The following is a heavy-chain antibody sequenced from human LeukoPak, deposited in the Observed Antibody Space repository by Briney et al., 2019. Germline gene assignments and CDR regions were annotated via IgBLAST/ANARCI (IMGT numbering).Heavy chain of an antibody. V-gene: IGHV3-30*01. CDR2: IPYDGSFK. CDR1: GFTFSSYT. Sequence: QTGGSLRLSFAASGFTFSSYTMHWVRQAPGKGLEWVAVIPYDGSFKYYADSVKGRFTISRDNFKNTLYLQMNSLRVEDTAVYYCAREGGAARLGAFDIWGQGTVVTVSS. D-gene: IGHD6-6*01. J-gene: IGHJ3*02. CDR3: AREGGAARLGAFDI.